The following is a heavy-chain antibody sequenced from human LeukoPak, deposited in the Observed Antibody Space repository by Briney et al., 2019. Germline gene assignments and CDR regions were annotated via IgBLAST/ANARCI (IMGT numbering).Heavy chain of an antibody. V-gene: IGHV4-59*08. CDR3: ARLEAVAGSYYFDY. D-gene: IGHD6-19*01. Sequence: SETLSLTCTVSGGSISSYYWSWIRQPPGKGLEWIGYIYYSGGTNYNPSLKSRVTISVDTSKNQFSLKLSSVTAADTAVYYCARLEAVAGSYYFDYWGQGTLVTVYS. CDR2: IYYSGGT. CDR1: GGSISSYY. J-gene: IGHJ4*02.